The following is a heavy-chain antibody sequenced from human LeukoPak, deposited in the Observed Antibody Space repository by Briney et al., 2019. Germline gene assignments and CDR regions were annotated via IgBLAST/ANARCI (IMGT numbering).Heavy chain of an antibody. D-gene: IGHD5-24*01. CDR2: IRYDGSNK. J-gene: IGHJ4*02. Sequence: GGSLRLSCAASGFTFSSYGMHWVRQAPGKGLEWVAFIRYDGSNKYYAYSVKGRFTISRDNSKNTLYLQMNSLRAEDTAVYYCAKDHGMATIKRFDYWGQGTLVTVSS. CDR3: AKDHGMATIKRFDY. V-gene: IGHV3-30*02. CDR1: GFTFSSYG.